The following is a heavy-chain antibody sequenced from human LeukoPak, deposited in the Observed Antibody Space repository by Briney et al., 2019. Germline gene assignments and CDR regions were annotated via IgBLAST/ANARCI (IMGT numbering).Heavy chain of an antibody. CDR3: AKDYWRYCSSTSCYTFDY. D-gene: IGHD2-2*02. V-gene: IGHV3-9*01. J-gene: IGHJ4*02. CDR2: ISWNSGSI. Sequence: PGGSLRLSCAASGFTFSSYGMHWVRQAPGKGLEWVSGISWNSGSIGYADSVKGRFTISRDNAKNSLYLQMNSLRAEDTALYYCAKDYWRYCSSTSCYTFDYWGQGTLVTVSS. CDR1: GFTFSSYG.